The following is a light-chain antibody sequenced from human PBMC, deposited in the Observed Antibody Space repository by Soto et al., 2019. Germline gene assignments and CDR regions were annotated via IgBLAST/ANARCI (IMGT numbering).Light chain of an antibody. V-gene: IGLV1-44*01. CDR3: AAWDESLNGVV. Sequence: QSVLTQPPSASGTPGQRVTISCSGSSSNIGSNTVSWYQQFPGTAPKLLIYSDNQRPSGVPDRFSGSESGTSASLAISGLQSEDEADYYCAAWDESLNGVVFGGGTKLTVL. CDR2: SDN. J-gene: IGLJ2*01. CDR1: SSNIGSNT.